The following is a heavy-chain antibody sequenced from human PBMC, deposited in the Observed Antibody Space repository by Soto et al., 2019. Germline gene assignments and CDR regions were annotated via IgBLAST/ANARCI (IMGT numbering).Heavy chain of an antibody. D-gene: IGHD5-12*01. CDR2: IYYSGST. CDR3: ARGYSGYDFDY. J-gene: IGHJ4*02. V-gene: IGHV4-31*03. Sequence: SETLALTCPVSGCSISSGGYYWSWIRQHPGKGLEWIGYIYYSGSTYYNPSLKSRVTISVDTSKNQFSLKLSSVTAADTAVYYCARGYSGYDFDYWGQGTLVTVSS. CDR1: GCSISSGGYY.